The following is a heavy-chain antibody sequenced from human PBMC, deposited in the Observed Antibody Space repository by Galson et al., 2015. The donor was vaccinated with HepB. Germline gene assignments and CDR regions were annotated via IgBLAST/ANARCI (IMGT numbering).Heavy chain of an antibody. CDR2: ISYDGSNK. CDR1: GFTFSSYA. D-gene: IGHD3-22*01. CDR3: ARGDYYYDSSGYSHFDY. Sequence: SLRLSCAASGFTFSSYAMHWVRQAPGKGLEWVAVISYDGSNKYYADSVKGRFTISRDNSKNTLYLQMNSLRAEDTAVYYCARGDYYYDSSGYSHFDYWGQGTLVTVSS. V-gene: IGHV3-30-3*01. J-gene: IGHJ4*02.